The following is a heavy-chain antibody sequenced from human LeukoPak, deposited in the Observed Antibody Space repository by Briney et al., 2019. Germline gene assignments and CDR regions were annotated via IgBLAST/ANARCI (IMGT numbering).Heavy chain of an antibody. J-gene: IGHJ4*02. V-gene: IGHV1-69*13. CDR1: GGTFSSYA. CDR3: ARVFGVLWRA. CDR2: IIPIFSTA. D-gene: IGHD3-10*01. Sequence: GASVKVSCKASGGTFSSYAISWVRQAPGQGLEWMGGIIPIFSTANYTQKFQGRVTITADESTSTAYMELSSLRSEDTAVYYCARVFGVLWRAWGQGTLVTVSS.